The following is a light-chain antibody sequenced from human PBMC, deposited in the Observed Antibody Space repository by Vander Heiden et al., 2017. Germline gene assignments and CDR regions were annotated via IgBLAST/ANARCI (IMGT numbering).Light chain of an antibody. V-gene: IGKV1-33*01. CDR3: QQYDNLPFT. J-gene: IGKJ3*01. CDR1: QDSSNY. CDR2: DAS. Sequence: DIQMTQSPSSLSASVGDRVTITCQASQDSSNYLNWYQQKPGKAPKLLIYDASNLETGVPSRFSGSGSGTDFTLTISSVQPEDIATYYCQQYDNLPFTFGPGTKVDIK.